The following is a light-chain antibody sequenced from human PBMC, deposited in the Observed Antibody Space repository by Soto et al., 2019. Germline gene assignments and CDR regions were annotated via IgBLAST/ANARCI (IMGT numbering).Light chain of an antibody. J-gene: IGLJ3*02. V-gene: IGLV2-23*01. CDR3: CSYAGSSTLV. CDR2: EGS. Sequence: QSALTQPASVSGSPGQSITISCTGTSSDVGSYKFVSWYQQHPGKAPKLMIYEGSKRPSGVSSRFSGSKSGNTASLTISALQAEDEGDYHCCSYAGSSTLVFGGGTKLTVL. CDR1: SSDVGSYKF.